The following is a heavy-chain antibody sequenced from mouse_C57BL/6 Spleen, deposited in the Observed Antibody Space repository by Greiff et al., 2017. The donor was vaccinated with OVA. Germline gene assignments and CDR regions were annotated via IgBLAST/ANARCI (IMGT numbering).Heavy chain of an antibody. CDR1: GYSFTGYF. D-gene: IGHD1-1*01. V-gene: IGHV1-20*01. CDR3: ARGTTVVATDWYFDV. Sequence: VQLKESGPELVKPGDSVKISCKASGYSFTGYFMNWVMQSHGKSLEWIGRINPYNGDTFYNQKFKGKATLTVDKSSSTAHTELRSLTSEDSAVYYCARGTTVVATDWYFDVWGTGTTVTVSS. J-gene: IGHJ1*03. CDR2: INPYNGDT.